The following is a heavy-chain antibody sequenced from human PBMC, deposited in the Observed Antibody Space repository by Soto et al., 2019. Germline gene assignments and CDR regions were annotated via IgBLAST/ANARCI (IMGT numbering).Heavy chain of an antibody. J-gene: IGHJ4*02. V-gene: IGHV4-34*01. CDR1: GVSFSGYY. CDR3: ARNKITGLFDY. D-gene: IGHD2-8*02. CDR2: INHSGST. Sequence: SETLSLTCAVYGVSFSGYYWSWIRQPPGTGLEWIGEINHSGSTNYNPSLKSRVTISVDTSKNQFSLKLTSVTAADTAVYYCARNKITGLFDYWGQGTLVTVSS.